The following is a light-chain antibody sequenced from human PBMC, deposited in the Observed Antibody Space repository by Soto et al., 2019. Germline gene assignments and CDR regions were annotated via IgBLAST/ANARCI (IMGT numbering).Light chain of an antibody. CDR2: GAS. CDR3: QQYNNWLPLT. CDR1: QSVSSN. Sequence: DIVMTQSPSTLSVSPGERATLSCRASQSVSSNLAWYQQKPGQAPRLLIYGASTRATGIPARFSGSGSGTEYTLTTSSPQSQDFALYYCQQYNNWLPLTFGGGTKVEIK. V-gene: IGKV3D-15*01. J-gene: IGKJ4*02.